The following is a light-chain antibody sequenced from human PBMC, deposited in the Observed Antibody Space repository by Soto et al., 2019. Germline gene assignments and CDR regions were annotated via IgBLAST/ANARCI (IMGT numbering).Light chain of an antibody. Sequence: QSVLTQPPSASGTHGQRVTISCSGSSSNIGSNTVNWYRQLPGTAPKLLIYTNNQRPSGVPDRFSGSKSGTSASLAISGLQSDDEADYYCAAWDNSLNGVVFGGGTKLTVL. J-gene: IGLJ2*01. V-gene: IGLV1-44*01. CDR2: TNN. CDR3: AAWDNSLNGVV. CDR1: SSNIGSNT.